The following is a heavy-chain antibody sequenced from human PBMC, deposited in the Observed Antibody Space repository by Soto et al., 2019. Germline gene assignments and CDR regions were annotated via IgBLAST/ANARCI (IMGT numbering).Heavy chain of an antibody. Sequence: GGSLRLSCAASGFTFSSEAMSWVRQAPGKGLEWVSAISGSGGSTYYADSVKGRFTISRDNSKNTLYLQMNSLRAEDTAVYYCAKTINWVDAFDIWGQGTMVTVSS. V-gene: IGHV3-23*01. J-gene: IGHJ3*02. CDR1: GFTFSSEA. CDR2: ISGSGGST. CDR3: AKTINWVDAFDI. D-gene: IGHD7-27*01.